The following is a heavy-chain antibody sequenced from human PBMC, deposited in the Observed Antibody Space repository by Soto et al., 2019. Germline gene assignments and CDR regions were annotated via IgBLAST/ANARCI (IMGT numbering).Heavy chain of an antibody. D-gene: IGHD3-3*01. CDR2: IYSSGST. CDR1: GGDISTYY. CDR3: ARGQRFSDWFDP. Sequence: QVQLQESGPGLVKPSETLSLTCTVSGGDISTYYWTWIRQPAGKGLEWIGRIYSSGSTKYNPSLKSRVTMSLDTSKNQFSLRLSSVTAADTAVYYCARGQRFSDWFDPWGQGTLVTVFS. V-gene: IGHV4-4*07. J-gene: IGHJ5*02.